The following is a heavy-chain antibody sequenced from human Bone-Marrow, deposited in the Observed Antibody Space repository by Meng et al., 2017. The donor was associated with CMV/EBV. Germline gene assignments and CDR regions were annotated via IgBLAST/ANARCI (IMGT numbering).Heavy chain of an antibody. CDR3: GRDLIAAAGYDY. D-gene: IGHD6-13*01. J-gene: IGHJ4*02. Sequence: GESLKISCAASGFTFSNFAMHWVRQAPGKGLEWVSVISSDGGNKYYGDSVRGRFTISRDNSKNTLYLQMNSLRGEDTAVYYCGRDLIAAAGYDYWGQGTLVTVSS. V-gene: IGHV3-30*04. CDR2: ISSDGGNK. CDR1: GFTFSNFA.